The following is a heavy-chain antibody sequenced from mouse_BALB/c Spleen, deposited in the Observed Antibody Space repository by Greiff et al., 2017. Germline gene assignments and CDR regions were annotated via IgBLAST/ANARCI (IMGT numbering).Heavy chain of an antibody. D-gene: IGHD2-1*01. J-gene: IGHJ4*01. CDR3: AGQSDGNPYYAMDY. Sequence: QVQLKQSGAELMKPGASVKISCKATGYTFSSYWIEWVKQRPGHGLEWIGEILPGSGSTNYNEKFKGKATFTADTSSTTAYMQLSSLTSDDSAVYYCAGQSDGNPYYAMDYWGQGTSVTVSS. CDR2: ILPGSGST. V-gene: IGHV1-9*01. CDR1: GYTFSSYW.